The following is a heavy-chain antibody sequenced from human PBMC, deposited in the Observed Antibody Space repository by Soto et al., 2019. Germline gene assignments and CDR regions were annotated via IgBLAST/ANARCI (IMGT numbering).Heavy chain of an antibody. D-gene: IGHD3-22*01. CDR2: IHYSGST. Sequence: QLQLQESGPGLVKPSETLSLTCTVSGDSVTISDYYWGWIHQPPGKGLEWIGSIHYSGSTYYNPSLKSRVTIAGDTSKKPFSLKLTSATAADAAVYYCAAHDSGGYYAEYWGQGTLVTVSA. V-gene: IGHV4-39*01. CDR3: AAHDSGGYYAEY. CDR1: GDSVTISDYY. J-gene: IGHJ4*02.